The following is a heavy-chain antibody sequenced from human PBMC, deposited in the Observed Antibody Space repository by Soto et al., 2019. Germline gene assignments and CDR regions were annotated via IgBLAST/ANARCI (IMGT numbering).Heavy chain of an antibody. J-gene: IGHJ4*02. CDR3: ARGSVVRGVTTSVPHDL. CDR2: INAGNGNT. V-gene: IGHV1-3*01. CDR1: GYTFTSYA. Sequence: ASVKVSCKASGYTFTSYAMHWVRQAPGQRLEWMGWINAGNGNTKYSQKFQGRVTITRDTSAGTVYMELSSLTPEDTAVYYCARGSVVRGVTTSVPHDLWGQGTMVTV. D-gene: IGHD3-10*01.